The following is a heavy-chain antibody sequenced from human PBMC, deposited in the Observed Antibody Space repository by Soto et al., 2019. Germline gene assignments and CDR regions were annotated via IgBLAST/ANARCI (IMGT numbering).Heavy chain of an antibody. V-gene: IGHV5-51*01. D-gene: IGHD5-18*01. CDR3: ARHPMTAMVASDI. CDR1: GYSFTGYW. Sequence: PGESLKISCKGPGYSFTGYWIGWVRQIPGKGLEWMGIIYPGDSDTRYSPSFQGQVTISADKSISTAYLQWSSLKASDTAMYYCARHPMTAMVASDIWGQGTMVTVSS. J-gene: IGHJ3*02. CDR2: IYPGDSDT.